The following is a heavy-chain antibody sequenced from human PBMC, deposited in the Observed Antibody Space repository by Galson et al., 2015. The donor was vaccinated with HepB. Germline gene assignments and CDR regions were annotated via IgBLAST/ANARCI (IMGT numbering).Heavy chain of an antibody. Sequence: SLRLSCAASGFTFSNYGMHWVRQAPGKGLEWAAVISYEGRNKFYADSVKGRFTISRDNSKNTLYLQMNSLRAEDTAVYYCAKDRRQSDKSAFYYYYYGMDVWGQGTTVTVSS. V-gene: IGHV3-30*18. CDR1: GFTFSNYG. J-gene: IGHJ6*02. CDR3: AKDRRQSDKSAFYYYYYGMDV. CDR2: ISYEGRNK.